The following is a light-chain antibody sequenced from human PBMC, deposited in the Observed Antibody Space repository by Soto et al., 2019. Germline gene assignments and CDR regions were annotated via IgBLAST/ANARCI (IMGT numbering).Light chain of an antibody. CDR2: DAS. J-gene: IGKJ1*01. Sequence: EIVLTQSASTLSWSPGERATLSCRASQSVSGYLVWYQQKPGQAPRLLVYDASNRATGIPARFSGSGSVKDFTLNISSLEPEDFAVYYCQQCSNWPPKWTFGQGTKVDIK. CDR1: QSVSGY. CDR3: QQCSNWPPKWT. V-gene: IGKV3-11*01.